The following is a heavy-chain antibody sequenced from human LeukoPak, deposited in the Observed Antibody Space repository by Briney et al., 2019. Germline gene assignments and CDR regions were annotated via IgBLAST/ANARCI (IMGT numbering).Heavy chain of an antibody. J-gene: IGHJ6*03. CDR2: MNPNSGNT. CDR3: ARRAPRDYYYYYMED. V-gene: IGHV1-8*01. CDR1: GYTFTSYD. Sequence: ASVKVSCKASGYTFTSYDINWVRQATGQGLEWMGWMNPNSGNTGYAQKFQGRVTMTRNTSISTAYMELSSLRSEDTAVYYCARRAPRDYYYYYMEDWGKGTTVTVSS.